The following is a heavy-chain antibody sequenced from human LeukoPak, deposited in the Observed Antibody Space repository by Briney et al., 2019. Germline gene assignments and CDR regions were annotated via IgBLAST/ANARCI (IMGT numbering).Heavy chain of an antibody. J-gene: IGHJ4*02. CDR3: ARAYGSSGYFQLPIDF. Sequence: GGSLRLSCTASGLSLNSYAMSWVRQVPGKGLEWVSASSSSDDGKWYAESVRGRFTISRDNSKNTLFLQMNSLRVEDTALYYCARAYGSSGYFQLPIDFWGQGTLVTVSS. CDR1: GLSLNSYA. CDR2: SSSSDDGK. D-gene: IGHD3-22*01. V-gene: IGHV3-23*01.